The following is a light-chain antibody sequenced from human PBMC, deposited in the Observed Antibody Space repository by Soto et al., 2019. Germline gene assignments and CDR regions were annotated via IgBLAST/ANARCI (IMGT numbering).Light chain of an antibody. V-gene: IGKV3-20*01. J-gene: IGKJ3*01. CDR2: GAS. Sequence: EIVLTQSPGTLSLSPGERATLSCRARQTVSSSYLAWYQQKPGQAPRLLIYGASSRATGIPDRFSGSGSGTDFTLTISRLEPEDFAVYYCQQFSSSPGFTFGPGTRVDIK. CDR1: QTVSSSY. CDR3: QQFSSSPGFT.